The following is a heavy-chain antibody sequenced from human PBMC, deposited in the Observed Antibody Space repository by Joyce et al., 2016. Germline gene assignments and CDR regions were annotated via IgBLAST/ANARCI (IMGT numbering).Heavy chain of an antibody. D-gene: IGHD6-13*01. CDR2: ISASNGNT. J-gene: IGHJ4*02. V-gene: IGHV1-18*01. Sequence: QVQLVQSGAEVKNPGASVKVSCKASGYIFTGYGISWVRQAPGQGLAWMGWISASNGNTNYARKFLGRVTVIIDTSTSTAYMEMRSLRSDDTAVYYCARSSFFSAAGTPSSFDYWGQGTLVTVSS. CDR3: ARSSFFSAAGTPSSFDY. CDR1: GYIFTGYG.